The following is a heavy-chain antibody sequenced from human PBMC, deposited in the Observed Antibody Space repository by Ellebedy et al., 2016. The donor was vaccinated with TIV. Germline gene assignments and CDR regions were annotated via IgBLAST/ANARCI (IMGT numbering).Heavy chain of an antibody. D-gene: IGHD3-3*01. J-gene: IGHJ4*02. CDR1: LGSISSHY. V-gene: IGHV4-59*11. Sequence: GSLRLXXTVSLGSISSHYWTWIWQLPGKGLEWIGNIYYTGSTSYSPSLTGRVTISIDTPKNQFSLKVTSVTAAATAVYYCAREFRYDFWRGPLDHWGQGTTVTVSS. CDR2: IYYTGST. CDR3: AREFRYDFWRGPLDH.